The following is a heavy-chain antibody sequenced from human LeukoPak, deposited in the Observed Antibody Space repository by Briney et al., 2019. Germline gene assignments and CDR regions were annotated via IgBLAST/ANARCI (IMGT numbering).Heavy chain of an antibody. V-gene: IGHV1-46*01. D-gene: IGHD6-13*01. Sequence: ASVKVSCKASGYTFTSYYIHWVRQAPGQGLEWMGIINPSGGSSSYAQKFQGRVTMTRDTSTNTVYMELSSLRSGDTAVYYCARDGSSRIAATSWGQGTLVTVSS. CDR3: ARDGSSRIAATS. J-gene: IGHJ4*02. CDR2: INPSGGSS. CDR1: GYTFTSYY.